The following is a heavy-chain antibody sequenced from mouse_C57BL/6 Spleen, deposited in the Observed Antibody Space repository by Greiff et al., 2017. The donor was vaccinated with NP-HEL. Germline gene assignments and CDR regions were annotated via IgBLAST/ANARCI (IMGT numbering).Heavy chain of an antibody. V-gene: IGHV14-4*01. CDR2: IDPENGDT. CDR1: GFNIKDDY. Sequence: EVQLQQSGAELVRPGASVKLSCTASGFNIKDDYMHWVKQRPEQGLEWIGWIDPENGDTEYASKFQGKATITADTSSNTAYLQLSSLTSEDTAVYYCTTGGVVARMDYWGQGTSVTVSS. CDR3: TTGGVVARMDY. D-gene: IGHD1-1*01. J-gene: IGHJ4*01.